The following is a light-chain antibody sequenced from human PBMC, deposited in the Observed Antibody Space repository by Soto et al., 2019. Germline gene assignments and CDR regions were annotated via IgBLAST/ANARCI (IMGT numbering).Light chain of an antibody. CDR2: GAS. V-gene: IGKV3-15*01. CDR3: QQYDNWPLT. CDR1: QSVSSN. J-gene: IGKJ4*01. Sequence: EIVMTQSPATLSVSPGERATLSCRASQSVSSNLAWYQQKPGQAPRFLIYGASTRATGIPARFSGSGSGTEFTLTISSLQSEDFAVYYCQQYDNWPLTSGGGTKVDIK.